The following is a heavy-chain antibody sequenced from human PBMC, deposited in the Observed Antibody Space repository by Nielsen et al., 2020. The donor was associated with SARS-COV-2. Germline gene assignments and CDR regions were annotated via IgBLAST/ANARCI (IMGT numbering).Heavy chain of an antibody. CDR3: SRLGSRWYGGIDY. V-gene: IGHV4-34*01. CDR1: GASVTTYSWH. Sequence: SETLSLTCAVFGASVTTYSWHWNWVRQAPGKGLEWIGQIDQRGRAHPKPSLTSRLTMAVDTSKRQFSLKLTSMTAADTAVYYCSRLGSRWYGGIDYWGQGTLVTVSS. D-gene: IGHD6-13*01. CDR2: IDQRGRA. J-gene: IGHJ4*02.